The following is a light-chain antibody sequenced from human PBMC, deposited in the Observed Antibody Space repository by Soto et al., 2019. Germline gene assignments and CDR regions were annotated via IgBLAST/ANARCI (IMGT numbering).Light chain of an antibody. V-gene: IGKV3-11*01. CDR3: QQRSSWPLT. CDR2: DAS. CDR1: QSVSSS. J-gene: IGKJ4*01. Sequence: EIVLTQSPATLSSSPAETATLSCRASQSVSSSFAWYQQKPGQTPRLLIYDASNRATGIPARFTGSGSGTDFTITVSSLAPEDFAVYYCQQRSSWPLTFGGRTKVEIK.